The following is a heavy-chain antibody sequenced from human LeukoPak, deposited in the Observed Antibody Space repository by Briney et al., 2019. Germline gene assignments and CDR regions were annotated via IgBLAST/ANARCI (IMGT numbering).Heavy chain of an antibody. CDR2: IFYSGST. Sequence: PSETLSLTCTVSGGSISSYYWSWIRQPPGKGLEWIGYIFYSGSTNYNPSLKSRVTISVDTSKNQFSLKLSSVTAADAAVYYCARVFSYPLRAPFDPWGQGTLVTVSS. CDR3: ARVFSYPLRAPFDP. V-gene: IGHV4-59*01. J-gene: IGHJ5*02. CDR1: GGSISSYY. D-gene: IGHD3-3*01.